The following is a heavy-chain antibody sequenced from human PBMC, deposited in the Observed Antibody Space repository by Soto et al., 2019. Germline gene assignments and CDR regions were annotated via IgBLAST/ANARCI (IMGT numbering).Heavy chain of an antibody. J-gene: IGHJ4*02. Sequence: GGSLRLSCAASGFTFGSYGMSWVRQSLGKGLEWVANIKHDGSETYYVDSVKGRFTISRDNAKNSLFLQMNTLRTEDTAVYYCARDFATHCSGSTCYPYAYWGQGALVTVSS. CDR2: IKHDGSET. CDR3: ARDFATHCSGSTCYPYAY. D-gene: IGHD2-15*01. V-gene: IGHV3-7*03. CDR1: GFTFGSYG.